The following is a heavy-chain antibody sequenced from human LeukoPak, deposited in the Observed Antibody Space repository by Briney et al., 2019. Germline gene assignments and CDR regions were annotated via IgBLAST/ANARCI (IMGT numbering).Heavy chain of an antibody. J-gene: IGHJ5*02. D-gene: IGHD3-10*01. CDR3: AKDITMVRGPFDP. CDR1: GFTFSSYG. CDR2: ISGSGGST. V-gene: IGHV3-23*01. Sequence: GGSLRLSCAASGFTFSSYGMSWVRQAPGKGLEWVSAISGSGGSTYYADSVKGRFTISRDDSKNTLYLQMNSLRAEDTAVYYCAKDITMVRGPFDPWGQGTLVTVSS.